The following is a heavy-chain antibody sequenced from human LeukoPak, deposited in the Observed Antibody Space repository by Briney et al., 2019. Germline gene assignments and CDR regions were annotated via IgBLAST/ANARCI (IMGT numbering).Heavy chain of an antibody. V-gene: IGHV4-4*09. D-gene: IGHD3-22*01. CDR2: IYTSGST. J-gene: IGHJ3*02. CDR3: ASATYYYDSSGYYSGNDAFDI. Sequence: SETLSLTCTVSGGSISSYYWSWIRQPPGKGLEWIGYIYTSGSTNYNPSFKSRVTISVDTSKNQFSLKLSSVTAADTAVYYCASATYYYDSSGYYSGNDAFDIWGQGTMVTVSS. CDR1: GGSISSYY.